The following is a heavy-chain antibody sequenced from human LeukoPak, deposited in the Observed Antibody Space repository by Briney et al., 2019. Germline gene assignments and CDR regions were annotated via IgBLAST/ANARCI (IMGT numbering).Heavy chain of an antibody. CDR3: ASTNQYQLLWRQYAFDI. CDR2: ISYDGSNK. Sequence: GGSLRLSCAASGFTFSSYAMHWVRQAPGKGLEWVAVISYDGSNKYYADSVKGRFTISRDNSKNTLYLQMNSLRAEDTAVYYCASTNQYQLLWRQYAFDIWGQGTMVTVSS. V-gene: IGHV3-30-3*01. J-gene: IGHJ3*02. D-gene: IGHD2-2*01. CDR1: GFTFSSYA.